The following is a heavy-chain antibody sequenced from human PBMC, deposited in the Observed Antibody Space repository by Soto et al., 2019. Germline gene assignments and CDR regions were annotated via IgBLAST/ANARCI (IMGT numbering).Heavy chain of an antibody. Sequence: EMQLVESGGGLVQPGGSLRLSCVASGLSFRNYCVHWVRQAPGKGLEWVSRINKDGTYTSNADSVKGRFTINRDIAKNTMYPQMDSRIVEYTAVYFCAGFGYDCNGTDGGAGTLVPVSS. V-gene: IGHV3-74*01. CDR1: GLSFRNYC. CDR3: AGFGYDCNGTD. J-gene: IGHJ4*02. D-gene: IGHD1-20*01. CDR2: INKDGTYT.